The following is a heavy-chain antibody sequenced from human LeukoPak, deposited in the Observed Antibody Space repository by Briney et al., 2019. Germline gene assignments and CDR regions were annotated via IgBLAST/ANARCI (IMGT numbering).Heavy chain of an antibody. CDR3: AREGVTGALDY. D-gene: IGHD3-9*01. CDR2: ISSTSTYI. J-gene: IGHJ4*02. V-gene: IGHV3-21*01. Sequence: GGSLRLSCAASGFTFSSFTMNWVRQAPGKGLEWVSSISSTSTYIHYADSVKGRFTISRDNAKNSLYLQMNSLRAEDTAVYYCAREGVTGALDYWGQGTLVTVSS. CDR1: GFTFSSFT.